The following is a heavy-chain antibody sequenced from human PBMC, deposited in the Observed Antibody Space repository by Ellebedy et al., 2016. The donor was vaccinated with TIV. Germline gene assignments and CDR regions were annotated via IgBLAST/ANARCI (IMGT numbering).Heavy chain of an antibody. CDR3: ARGDWFDP. CDR1: GFTFSSYS. CDR2: ISSSSSYI. J-gene: IGHJ5*02. V-gene: IGHV3-21*01. Sequence: GGSLRLSXAASGFTFSSYSMNWVRQAPGKGLEWVSSISSSSSYIYYADSVKGRFTISRDNSKNTLYLQMNSLRAEDTAVYYCARGDWFDPWGQGTLVTVSS.